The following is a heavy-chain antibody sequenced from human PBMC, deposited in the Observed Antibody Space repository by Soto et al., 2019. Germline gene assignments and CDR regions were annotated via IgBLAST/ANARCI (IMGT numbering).Heavy chain of an antibody. Sequence: QVQLVESGGGVVQPGRSLRLSCAASGFTFSSYGMHWVRQAPGKGLEWVAVIWYDGSNKYYADSVKGRFTISRDNSKNTLYLQMNSLRAEDTAVYYCARYWDYDILTGTDYWGQGTLVTVSS. V-gene: IGHV3-33*01. CDR3: ARYWDYDILTGTDY. CDR2: IWYDGSNK. J-gene: IGHJ4*02. D-gene: IGHD3-9*01. CDR1: GFTFSSYG.